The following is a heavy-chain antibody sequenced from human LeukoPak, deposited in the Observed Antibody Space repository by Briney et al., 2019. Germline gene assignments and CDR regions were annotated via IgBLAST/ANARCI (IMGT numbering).Heavy chain of an antibody. CDR1: GFTFSTYA. Sequence: GGSLRLSCVASGFTFSTYALTWVRQAPGKGLGWVSAVRGDGGSTYYADSVRGRFTISRANSKNTLYLQMNSLKAEDTAVYYCAKGSSSGDYGGYYFDYWGQGTLVTVSS. V-gene: IGHV3-23*01. D-gene: IGHD4-17*01. CDR2: VRGDGGST. CDR3: AKGSSSGDYGGYYFDY. J-gene: IGHJ4*02.